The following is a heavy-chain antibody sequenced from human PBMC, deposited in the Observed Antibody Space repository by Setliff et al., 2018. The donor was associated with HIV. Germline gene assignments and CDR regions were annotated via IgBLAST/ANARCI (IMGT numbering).Heavy chain of an antibody. CDR2: IKQDGSEK. CDR3: TRDLDLTGGEAFDI. D-gene: IGHD3-3*01. CDR1: TFSNYW. Sequence: TFSNYWMSWVRQAQGTGLEWVANIKQDGSEKYYVDSVTGRFTISRDNARTSLYLQMNSLRAEDTAMYYCTRDLDLTGGEAFDIWGQGTMVTVSS. J-gene: IGHJ3*02. V-gene: IGHV3-7*01.